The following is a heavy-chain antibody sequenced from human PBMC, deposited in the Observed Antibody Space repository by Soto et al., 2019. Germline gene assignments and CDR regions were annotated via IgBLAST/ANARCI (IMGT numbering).Heavy chain of an antibody. CDR1: GFTFSSYA. D-gene: IGHD3-10*01. V-gene: IGHV3-23*01. Sequence: EVQLLESGGGVVQPGGSLRLSCAASGFTFSSYAMSWVRQAPGKGLEWVSAISGSGGSTYYADSVKGRFTISRDNSKNTLYLQMNSLRAEDTAVYYCAKDARGRYYYGSGSYDYWGQGTLVTVSS. CDR2: ISGSGGST. J-gene: IGHJ4*02. CDR3: AKDARGRYYYGSGSYDY.